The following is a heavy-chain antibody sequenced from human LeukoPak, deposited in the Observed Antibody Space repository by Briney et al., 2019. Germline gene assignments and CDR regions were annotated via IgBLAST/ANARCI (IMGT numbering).Heavy chain of an antibody. CDR1: GDSFSSNSAA. CDR2: TYYRSKWYN. V-gene: IGHV6-1*01. CDR3: ARDSSSWYGLIEFGFDP. Sequence: SQTLSLTCAISGDSFSSNSAAWNWIRQSPSRGLEWLGRTYYRSKWYNDYAVSVKSRITINPDTSKNQFSLQLDSVTPEDTAVYYCARDSSSWYGLIEFGFDPWGQGTLVTVSS. D-gene: IGHD6-13*01. J-gene: IGHJ5*02.